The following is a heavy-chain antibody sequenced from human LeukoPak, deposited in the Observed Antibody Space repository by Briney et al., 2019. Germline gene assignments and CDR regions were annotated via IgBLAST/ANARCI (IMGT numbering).Heavy chain of an antibody. D-gene: IGHD5-24*01. CDR3: AREGDGYNSPIDY. CDR1: GFSLSSYS. Sequence: GGPLRLACAASGFSLSSYSMNWVRQAPGRGLEWVSSISSSSSYIYYADSVKGRFTISRDNAKKSLFLQMTSLRAEDTSVYYCAREGDGYNSPIDYWGQGTLVTVSS. J-gene: IGHJ4*02. CDR2: ISSSSSYI. V-gene: IGHV3-21*01.